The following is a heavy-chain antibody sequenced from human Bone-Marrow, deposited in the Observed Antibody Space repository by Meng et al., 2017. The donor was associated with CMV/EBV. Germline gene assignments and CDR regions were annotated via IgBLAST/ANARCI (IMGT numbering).Heavy chain of an antibody. CDR1: GFTFSRYW. J-gene: IGHJ3*02. CDR3: ARVFAREGSAFNAFDI. V-gene: IGHV3-7*01. CDR2: IKQDGSAE. D-gene: IGHD2/OR15-2a*01. Sequence: GESLKISCAASGFTFSRYWMSWVRQAPGKGLEWVANIKQDGSAEEYVDSVKGRFIISRDNGKNSLYLQVNNLRVEDTAVYYCARVFAREGSAFNAFDIWGRGKMVTVSS.